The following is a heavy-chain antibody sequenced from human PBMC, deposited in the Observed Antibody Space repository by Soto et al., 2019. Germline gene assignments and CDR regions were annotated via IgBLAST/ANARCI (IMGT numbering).Heavy chain of an antibody. CDR2: ISQSGNT. CDR1: SGSFSGYY. V-gene: IGHV4-34*01. Sequence: NPSETLSLTCSIYSGSFSGYYWSWIRQPPGKGLEWIGEISQSGNTNYSPSLKSRVSISIDTSKKQFSLNLASVSAADTAVYYCARAPKVSGSSQTRPDFWGQGTPVTVSS. J-gene: IGHJ4*02. D-gene: IGHD6-6*01. CDR3: ARAPKVSGSSQTRPDF.